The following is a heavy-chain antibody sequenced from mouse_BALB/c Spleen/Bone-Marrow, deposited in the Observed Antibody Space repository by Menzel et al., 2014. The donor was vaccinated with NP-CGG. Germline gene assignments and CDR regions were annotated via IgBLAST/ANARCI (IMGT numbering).Heavy chain of an antibody. Sequence: DVKLVESGGGLVKSGGSLKLSCAASGFTFSNYGMSWVRQTPEKRLEWVATISGGGSYTFYSDSVKGRFTISRDKAKNNLCLQLSSLRSEDTALYYCARHAYYDQTEVSFVYWGQGTLVTVPA. CDR1: GFTFSNYG. D-gene: IGHD2-4*01. J-gene: IGHJ3*01. CDR3: ARHAYYDQTEVSFVY. CDR2: ISGGGSYT. V-gene: IGHV5-9-2*01.